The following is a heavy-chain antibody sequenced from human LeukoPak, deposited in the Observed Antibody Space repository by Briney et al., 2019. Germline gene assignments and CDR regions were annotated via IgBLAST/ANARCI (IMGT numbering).Heavy chain of an antibody. V-gene: IGHV1-69*13. D-gene: IGHD3-10*01. J-gene: IGHJ3*02. CDR2: ILPIFGTT. CDR1: GDTFSKFS. CDR3: ARDTVYSGSGSRGVFDI. Sequence: SVKVSCKASGDTFSKFSISWVRQAPGQGLEWMGGILPIFGTTDYAQKFQGRVTITADESTSTAYMELSSLRSEDTAVYYCARDTVYSGSGSRGVFDIWGQGTMVTVSS.